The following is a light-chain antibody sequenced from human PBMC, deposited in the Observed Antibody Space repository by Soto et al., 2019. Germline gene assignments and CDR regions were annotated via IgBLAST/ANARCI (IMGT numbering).Light chain of an antibody. CDR1: QDIRSS. J-gene: IGKJ1*01. CDR2: GAS. CDR3: QQYGSSWT. V-gene: IGKV3-15*01. Sequence: EIVMTQSPATLSVSPGERVTLSCRASQDIRSSLAWYQQKPGQAPRLLIYGASIRATGVPATFSGSGSGTEFTLSISSLQSEHLGVYYCQQYGSSWTFGQGTEVEIK.